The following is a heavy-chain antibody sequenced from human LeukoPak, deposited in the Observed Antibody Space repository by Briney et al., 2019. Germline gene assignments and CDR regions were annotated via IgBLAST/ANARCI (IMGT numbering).Heavy chain of an antibody. D-gene: IGHD1-1*01. Sequence: SETLSLTCTVSGGSVSSGSYYWSWIRQPPGKGLEWIGYIYYRGSTNYNPSLKSRVTISVDTSKNQFSLKLSSVTAAGTAVYYCATENDEYDYWGQGTLVTVSS. CDR2: IYYRGST. CDR3: ATENDEYDY. CDR1: GGSVSSGSYY. J-gene: IGHJ4*02. V-gene: IGHV4-61*01.